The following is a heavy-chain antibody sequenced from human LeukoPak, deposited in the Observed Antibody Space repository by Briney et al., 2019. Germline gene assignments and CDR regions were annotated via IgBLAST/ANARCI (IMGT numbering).Heavy chain of an antibody. J-gene: IGHJ6*02. CDR2: ISAGSEDS. CDR3: ARTIAQYSNTWLYYYYGLDV. V-gene: IGHV3-23*01. CDR1: GFTFGGYA. D-gene: IGHD1-7*01. Sequence: GGSLRLSCTASGFTFGGYAMSWVRQAPGKGLEWVSSISAGSEDSYYADSVKGRFTISRDNSKSTLYLQMNNLRADDTAVYYCARTIAQYSNTWLYYYYGLDVWGQGTTVTVSS.